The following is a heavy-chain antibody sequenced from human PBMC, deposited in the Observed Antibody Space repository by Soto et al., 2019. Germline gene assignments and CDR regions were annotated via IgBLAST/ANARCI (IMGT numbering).Heavy chain of an antibody. CDR3: ARIIYCTNGVCSPLYAMDV. CDR2: IIHIFGTA. V-gene: IGHV1-69*06. Sequence: SVKVYCKDSGGTFSSYAIRWVRQSPVQRREWMGGIIHIFGTANYAQKFPGRVTITADKSKNHFSLKLSSVTAADTAVYYCARIIYCTNGVCSPLYAMDVWGQGTTVTASS. D-gene: IGHD2-8*01. CDR1: GGTFSSYA. J-gene: IGHJ6*02.